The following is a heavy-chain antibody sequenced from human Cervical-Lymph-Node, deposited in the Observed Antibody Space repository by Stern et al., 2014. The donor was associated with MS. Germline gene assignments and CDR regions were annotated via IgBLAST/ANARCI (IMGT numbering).Heavy chain of an antibody. CDR1: GASITSYF. CDR3: ARATDL. V-gene: IGHV4-59*01. J-gene: IGHJ5*02. Sequence: VQLVESGPGLLRPSETLSLTCTVSGASITSYFWSWIRQPPGKGLEWIGYIYYSGTTNYNASLKDRVAISIDTSKTQFSLTVSSVTAADTAVYNCARATDLWGQGTLVTVSS. CDR2: IYYSGTT.